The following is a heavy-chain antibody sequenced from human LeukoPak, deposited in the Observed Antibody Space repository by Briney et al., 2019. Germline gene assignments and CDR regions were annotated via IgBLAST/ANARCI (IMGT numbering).Heavy chain of an antibody. CDR1: GYTFTSYA. CDR2: INAGNGNT. V-gene: IGHV1-3*01. Sequence: GASVKVSCKASGYTFTSYAMHWVRQAPGQRLEWMGWINAGNGNTKYSQKFQGRVTITRDTSASTAYMELSSLRSEDTAVYYCAREKGEQWYYFDYWGQGTLVTVSS. CDR3: AREKGEQWYYFDY. J-gene: IGHJ4*02. D-gene: IGHD6-19*01.